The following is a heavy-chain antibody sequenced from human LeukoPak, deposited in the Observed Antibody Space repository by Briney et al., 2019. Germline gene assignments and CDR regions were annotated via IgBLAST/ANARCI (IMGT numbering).Heavy chain of an antibody. CDR1: GFTFSSYA. CDR2: ISGSGGST. CDR3: AKDPDANYYDGSGYYYEERFFDY. Sequence: PGGSLRLSCAASGFTFSSYAMSWVRQAPGKGLEWVSAISGSGGSTYYADSVKGRFTISRDNSKNTLYLQMNSLRAEDTAVYYCAKDPDANYYDGSGYYYEERFFDYWGQGTLVTVSS. J-gene: IGHJ4*02. V-gene: IGHV3-23*01. D-gene: IGHD3-22*01.